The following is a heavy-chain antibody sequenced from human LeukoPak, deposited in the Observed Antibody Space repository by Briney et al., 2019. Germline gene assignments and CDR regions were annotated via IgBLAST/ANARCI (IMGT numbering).Heavy chain of an antibody. CDR3: ARERRDYDFWSGYSFYYYYMDV. V-gene: IGHV1-69*05. CDR2: IIPIFGTA. D-gene: IGHD3-3*01. CDR1: GGTFSSYA. Sequence: SVKVSCKASGGTFSSYAISWVRQAPGQGLEWMGGIIPIFGTANYAQKFQGRVTITTDESSSTAYMELSGLRSEDTAVYYCARERRDYDFWSGYSFYYYYMDVWGKGTTVTVSS. J-gene: IGHJ6*03.